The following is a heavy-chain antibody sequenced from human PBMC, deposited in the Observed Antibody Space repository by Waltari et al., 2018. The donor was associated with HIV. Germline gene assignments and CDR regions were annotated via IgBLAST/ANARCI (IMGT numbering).Heavy chain of an antibody. Sequence: EVQLVESGGGLVPPGGSLRLSCEASGFTVRSNWIHWVRQAPGKGLGWVSWINKEGSNTRYADSVKGRLTISRDNAKNTLYLQMNSLRAEDTAVYYCARGVGYGMDVWGQGTTVTVSS. J-gene: IGHJ6*02. CDR3: ARGVGYGMDV. D-gene: IGHD2-15*01. CDR2: INKEGSNT. CDR1: GFTVRSNW. V-gene: IGHV3-74*01.